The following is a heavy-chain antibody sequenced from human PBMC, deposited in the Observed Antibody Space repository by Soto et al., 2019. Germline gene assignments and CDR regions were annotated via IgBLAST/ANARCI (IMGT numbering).Heavy chain of an antibody. Sequence: GGSLRLSCAASGFTFRIFSMNWVRQAPGKGLELVSYIDSRTTTIYYADSVKGRFTISRDNARNSLYLQMNSLRDEDTAVYYCARQTWDYHSSNFDYWGLGTLVTVSS. CDR3: ARQTWDYHSSNFDY. V-gene: IGHV3-48*02. CDR1: GFTFRIFS. CDR2: IDSRTTTI. J-gene: IGHJ4*02. D-gene: IGHD3-16*01.